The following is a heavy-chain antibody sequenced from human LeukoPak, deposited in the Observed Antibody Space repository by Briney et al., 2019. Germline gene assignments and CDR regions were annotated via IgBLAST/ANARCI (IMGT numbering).Heavy chain of an antibody. D-gene: IGHD1-1*01. V-gene: IGHV3-48*04. J-gene: IGHJ4*02. CDR2: IGISSGNT. CDR3: ARDYNYAFDN. CDR1: GFTFSSYS. Sequence: GGSLRLSCAASGFTFSSYSMNWVRQAPGKGLEWISYIGISSGNTKYADSVKGRFTISGDNAKKSLYLQMNNLRVDDTAVYYCARDYNYAFDNWGQGTLVTVSS.